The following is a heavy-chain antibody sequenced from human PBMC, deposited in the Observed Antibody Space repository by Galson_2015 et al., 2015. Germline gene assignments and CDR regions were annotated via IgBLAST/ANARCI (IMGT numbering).Heavy chain of an antibody. CDR2: IIPILGIA. CDR3: AISGGVPAAIDVRYFDY. Sequence: SVKVSCRASGGTFSSYTISWVRQAPGQGLEWMGRIIPILGIANYAQKFQGRVTVTADKSTSTAYMELSSLRSEDTAVYYCAISGGVPAAIDVRYFDYWGQGTLVTVSS. D-gene: IGHD2-2*01. V-gene: IGHV1-69*02. J-gene: IGHJ4*02. CDR1: GGTFSSYT.